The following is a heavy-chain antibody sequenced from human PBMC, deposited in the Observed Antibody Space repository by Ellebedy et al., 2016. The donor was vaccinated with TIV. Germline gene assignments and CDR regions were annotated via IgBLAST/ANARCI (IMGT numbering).Heavy chain of an antibody. J-gene: IGHJ6*03. CDR2: IWYDGSNK. CDR1: GFNFSSYG. V-gene: IGHV3-33*01. Sequence: GESLKISCGASGFNFSSYGMNWVRQAPGKGLEWVALIWYDGSNKNYADSVKGRFTISRDNSKDTLYLQMNSLRADDTAVYYCARDGIVPAGIVYYYYMDVWGKGTTVTVSS. D-gene: IGHD2-2*02. CDR3: ARDGIVPAGIVYYYYMDV.